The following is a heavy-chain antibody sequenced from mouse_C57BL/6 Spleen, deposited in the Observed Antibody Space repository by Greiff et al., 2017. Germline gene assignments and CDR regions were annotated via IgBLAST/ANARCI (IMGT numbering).Heavy chain of an antibody. V-gene: IGHV1-61*01. CDR1: GYTFTSYW. CDR3: ARRERAYYSNYDYFDY. CDR2: IYPSDSET. J-gene: IGHJ2*01. Sequence: QVQLQQPGAELVRPGSSVKLSCKASGYTFTSYWMDWVKQRPGQGLEGIGNIYPSDSETHYNQKFKDKATLTVDKSSSTAYMQLSSLTSEDSAVYYCARRERAYYSNYDYFDYWGQGTTLTVSS. D-gene: IGHD2-5*01.